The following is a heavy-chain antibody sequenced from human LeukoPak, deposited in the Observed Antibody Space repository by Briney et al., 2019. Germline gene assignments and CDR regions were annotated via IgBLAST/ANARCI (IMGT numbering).Heavy chain of an antibody. V-gene: IGHV1-8*01. CDR1: GYTFTSYD. CDR2: MNPNSGNT. Sequence: ASVKVSCKASGYTFTSYDINWVRQATGQGLEWMGWMNPNSGNTGYAQKFQGRVTITADKSTSTAYMELSSLRSEDTAVYYCARDRRTIAVAGTAPYYYYGMDVWGQGTTVTVSS. D-gene: IGHD6-19*01. J-gene: IGHJ6*02. CDR3: ARDRRTIAVAGTAPYYYYGMDV.